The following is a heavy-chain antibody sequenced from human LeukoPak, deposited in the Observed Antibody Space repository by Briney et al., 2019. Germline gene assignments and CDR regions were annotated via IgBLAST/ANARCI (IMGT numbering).Heavy chain of an antibody. CDR3: ARDRDVVVVAATTWHWFDP. D-gene: IGHD2-15*01. CDR1: GFTFSSYG. V-gene: IGHV3-30*03. Sequence: GGSLRLSCAASGFTFSSYGMHWVRQAPGKGLEWVAVISYDGSNKYYADSVKGRFTISRDNSKNTLYLQMNSLRAEDTAVYYCARDRDVVVVAATTWHWFDPWGQGTLVTVSS. CDR2: ISYDGSNK. J-gene: IGHJ5*02.